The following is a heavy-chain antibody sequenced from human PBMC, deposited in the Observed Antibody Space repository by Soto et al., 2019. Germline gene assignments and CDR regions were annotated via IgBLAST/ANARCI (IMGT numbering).Heavy chain of an antibody. CDR2: ISSSRRYI. CDR3: ARDLAAVPGTFAS. J-gene: IGHJ4*02. V-gene: IGHV3-21*06. CDR1: AFTFNTYS. D-gene: IGHD6-19*01. Sequence: EVQLVESGGGLVKPGGSLRLSCTASAFTFNTYSMNWVRQAPGKGLEWVSSISSSRRYIYYTDSVKGRFPVSRDNAKNSLYLQMNSLRAEDTAVYYCARDLAAVPGTFASWGQGTLVTVSS.